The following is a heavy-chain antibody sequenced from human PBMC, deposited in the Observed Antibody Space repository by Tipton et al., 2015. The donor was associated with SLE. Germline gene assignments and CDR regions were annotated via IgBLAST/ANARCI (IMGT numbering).Heavy chain of an antibody. J-gene: IGHJ3*02. CDR1: GGPISSHY. CDR3: ARDTVGWYSGAFDI. V-gene: IGHV4-59*11. D-gene: IGHD4-23*01. CDR2: IYYSGST. Sequence: LRLSCTVSGGPISSHYWSWIRQPPGKGLEWIGYIYYSGSTNYNPSLKSRVTISVDTSKNQFSPKLSSVTAADTAVYYCARDTVGWYSGAFDIWGQGTMVTVSS.